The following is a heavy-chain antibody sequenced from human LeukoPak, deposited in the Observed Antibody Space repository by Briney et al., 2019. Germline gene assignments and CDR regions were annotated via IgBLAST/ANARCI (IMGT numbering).Heavy chain of an antibody. CDR1: GFIFSSYA. Sequence: GESLRLSCAASGFIFSSYAMSWVRQAPGQGPEWVSAISGSGGSTYYADSVKGRFTISRDNSKNTLYLQMNSLRAEDTAVYYCAKEVGYDSSGYDDYWGQGTLVTVSS. J-gene: IGHJ4*02. D-gene: IGHD3-22*01. V-gene: IGHV3-23*01. CDR2: ISGSGGST. CDR3: AKEVGYDSSGYDDY.